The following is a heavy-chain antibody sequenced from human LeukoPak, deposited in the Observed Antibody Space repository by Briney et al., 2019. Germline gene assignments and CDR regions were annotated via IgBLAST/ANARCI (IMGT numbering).Heavy chain of an antibody. V-gene: IGHV3-48*03. CDR3: ARMGIGYYDSSGYYYSYYFDY. J-gene: IGHJ4*02. CDR1: GFTFSIYE. D-gene: IGHD3-22*01. Sequence: GGSLRLSCAASGFTFSIYEMNWVRQAPGKGLEWVSYISSSGSTIYYADSVKGRFTISRDNAKNSLYLQMNSLRAEDTAVYYCARMGIGYYDSSGYYYSYYFDYWGQGTLVTVSS. CDR2: ISSSGSTI.